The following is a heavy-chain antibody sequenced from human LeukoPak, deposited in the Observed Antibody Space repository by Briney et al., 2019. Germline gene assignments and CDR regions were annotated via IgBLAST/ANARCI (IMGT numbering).Heavy chain of an antibody. Sequence: PGGSLRLSCAASPFSFNTYHMIWVRQAPGEGLVGVIYISGSDGNTYYIDSVKGRFTISKDNFKNILYMQMNSLRVEDTAVYYCAKGPQNRYCSGGRCYESVTGYFDYWGQGTLITVSS. J-gene: IGHJ4*02. CDR3: AKGPQNRYCSGGRCYESVTGYFDY. D-gene: IGHD2-15*01. CDR2: ISGSDGNT. CDR1: PFSFNTYH. V-gene: IGHV3-23*01.